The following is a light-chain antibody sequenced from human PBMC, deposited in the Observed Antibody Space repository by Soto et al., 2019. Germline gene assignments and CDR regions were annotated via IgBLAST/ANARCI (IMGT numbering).Light chain of an antibody. CDR3: QQDYSTPPVT. CDR1: QSVLYSSNNKNY. CDR2: WAS. Sequence: DIVMTQSPDSLAVSLGERATINCKSSQSVLYSSNNKNYLAWYQQKPGQPPKLLIYWASTRESGVPDRFSGSGSGTDFTLTISSLQAEDVAVYYCQQDYSTPPVTFGPGTKVDI. V-gene: IGKV4-1*01. J-gene: IGKJ3*01.